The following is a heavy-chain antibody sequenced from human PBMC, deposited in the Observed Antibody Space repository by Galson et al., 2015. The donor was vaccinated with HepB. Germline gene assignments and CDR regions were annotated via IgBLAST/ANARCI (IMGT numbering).Heavy chain of an antibody. Sequence: SLRLSCAASGFTISTYWMHWVRQAQGKGLVWVSRINSDASSTDYADSVRGRFTISRDNAKNTLYLRMNSLRAEDTAVYYCARDRNLYYYNSGGFLSWGRETLVTVSS. J-gene: IGHJ4*02. CDR3: ARDRNLYYYNSGGFLS. CDR1: GFTISTYW. D-gene: IGHD3-22*01. CDR2: INSDASST. V-gene: IGHV3-74*01.